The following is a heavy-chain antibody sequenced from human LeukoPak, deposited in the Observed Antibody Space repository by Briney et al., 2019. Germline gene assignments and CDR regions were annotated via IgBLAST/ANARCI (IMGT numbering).Heavy chain of an antibody. J-gene: IGHJ4*02. CDR3: ARGHRDYDILTGYYYNY. Sequence: SETLSLTCAVYGGSFSGYYWSWIRQPPGKGLEWIGEINHSGSTNYNPSLKSRVTISVGTSKNQFSLKLSSVTAADTAVYYCARGHRDYDILTGYYYNYWGQGTLVTVSS. D-gene: IGHD3-9*01. CDR1: GGSFSGYY. CDR2: INHSGST. V-gene: IGHV4-34*01.